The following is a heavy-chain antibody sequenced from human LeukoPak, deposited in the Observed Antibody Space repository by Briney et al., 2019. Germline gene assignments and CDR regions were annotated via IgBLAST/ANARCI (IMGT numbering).Heavy chain of an antibody. CDR1: GYTFTAYY. CDR2: INPNSGGT. J-gene: IGHJ4*02. Sequence: ASVKVSCKASGYTFTAYYMHWVRQAPGQGLEWIGWINPNSGGTNYAQKFQGRVTMTRDTSISTAYMELSRLRSDDTAVYYCASAEGGSGYSYGLYDYWGQGTLVTVSS. D-gene: IGHD5-18*01. CDR3: ASAEGGSGYSYGLYDY. V-gene: IGHV1-2*02.